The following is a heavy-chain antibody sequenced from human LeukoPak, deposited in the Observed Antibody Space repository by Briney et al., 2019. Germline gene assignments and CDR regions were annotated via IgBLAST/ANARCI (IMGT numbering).Heavy chain of an antibody. D-gene: IGHD4-17*01. J-gene: IGHJ4*02. CDR1: GYSISSGYY. V-gene: IGHV4-38-2*02. Sequence: SETLSLTCTVSGYSISSGYYWGWIRQPPGKGLEWIGSIYHSGSTYYNPSLKSRVTISVDTSKNQFSLKLSSVTAADTAVYYCARTYGDRDYWGQGTLVTASS. CDR2: IYHSGST. CDR3: ARTYGDRDY.